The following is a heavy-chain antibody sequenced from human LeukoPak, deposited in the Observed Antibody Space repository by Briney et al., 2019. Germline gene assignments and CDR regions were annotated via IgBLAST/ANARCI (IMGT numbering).Heavy chain of an antibody. D-gene: IGHD7-27*01. Sequence: KPSETLSLTCAVYGGSFSGYYWSWIRQPPGKGLGWIGEINHSGSTNYNPSLKSRVTISVDTSKNQFSLKLSSVTAADTAVYYCARGRNWGPPTKYYFDYWGQGTLVTVSS. J-gene: IGHJ4*02. V-gene: IGHV4-34*01. CDR3: ARGRNWGPPTKYYFDY. CDR1: GGSFSGYY. CDR2: INHSGST.